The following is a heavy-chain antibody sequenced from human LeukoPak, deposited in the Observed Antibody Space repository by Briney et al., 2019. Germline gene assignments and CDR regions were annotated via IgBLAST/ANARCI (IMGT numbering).Heavy chain of an antibody. J-gene: IGHJ4*02. CDR1: GVTLSDYY. V-gene: IGHV3-11*01. CDR2: ISTSGYTI. CDR3: AGSTSYYYFDS. Sequence: GGSLRLSCVASGVTLSDYYMTWIRQAPGRGLESVSYISTSGYTIYYADSVKGRFAISRDNAKNSLFLQMDSLRAEDTAVYFCAGSTSYYYFDSWGQGTLVAVSS. D-gene: IGHD2-2*01.